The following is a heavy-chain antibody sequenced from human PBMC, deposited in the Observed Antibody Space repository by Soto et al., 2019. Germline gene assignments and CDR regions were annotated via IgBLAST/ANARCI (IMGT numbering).Heavy chain of an antibody. CDR3: ARAGVGARKDAFDI. V-gene: IGHV3-48*03. CDR1: GFTFSSYE. CDR2: ISSSSSYI. D-gene: IGHD1-26*01. J-gene: IGHJ3*02. Sequence: EVQLVESGGGLVQPGGSLRLSCAASGFTFSSYEMNWVRQAPGKGLEWVSYISSSSSYIYYADSVKGRFTISRDNAKNSLYLQMNSLRAEDTAVYYCARAGVGARKDAFDIWGQGTMVTVSS.